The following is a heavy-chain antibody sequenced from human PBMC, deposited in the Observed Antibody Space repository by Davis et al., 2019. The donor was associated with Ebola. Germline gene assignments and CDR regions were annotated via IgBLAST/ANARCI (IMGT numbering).Heavy chain of an antibody. J-gene: IGHJ4*02. CDR1: GYSFPSYW. CDR3: ARARTRYSGYDDY. D-gene: IGHD5-12*01. Sequence: GESLKISRHGPGYSFPSYWLSWVRPAPGKGLEWVSSTSSSSSYIYYADSVKGRFTISRDNAKNSLYLQMNSLRAEDTAVYYCARARTRYSGYDDYWGQGTLVTVSS. CDR2: TSSSSSYI. V-gene: IGHV3-21*01.